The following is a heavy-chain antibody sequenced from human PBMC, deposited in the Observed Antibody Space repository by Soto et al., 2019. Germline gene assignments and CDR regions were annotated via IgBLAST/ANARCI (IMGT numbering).Heavy chain of an antibody. CDR3: AHLTAASSSYFDY. V-gene: IGHV4-30-2*01. CDR2: IYHSGSP. CDR1: GGSISSGGYS. Sequence: PSETLSLTCAVSGGSISSGGYSWSWIRQPPGKGLEWIGYIYHSGSPYYNPSLKSRVPISVDRSKNQFSLKLSSVTAADTAVYYCAHLTAASSSYFDYWGQGTLVTVSS. D-gene: IGHD6-6*01. J-gene: IGHJ4*02.